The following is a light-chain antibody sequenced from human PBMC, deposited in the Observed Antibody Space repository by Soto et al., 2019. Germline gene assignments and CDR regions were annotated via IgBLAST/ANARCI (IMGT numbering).Light chain of an antibody. CDR1: QSISIN. J-gene: IGKJ5*01. CDR3: QQRSNWPPIT. CDR2: GAS. Sequence: EIVRTPSQATLSVSPGERAILSCRASQSISINLAWYRQKPGQAPRLLIYGASGRATGIPDRFSGSGSGTDFTLTISRLEPEDFAVYYCQQRSNWPPITFGQGTRLAIK. V-gene: IGKV3D-20*02.